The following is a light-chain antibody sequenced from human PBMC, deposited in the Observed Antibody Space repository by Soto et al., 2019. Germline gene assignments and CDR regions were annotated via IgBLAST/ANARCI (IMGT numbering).Light chain of an antibody. CDR2: NSN. CDR3: ATWDDSLIGVV. CDR1: SSNIGSNT. Sequence: QSVLTQPPSASGTPGQRVTISCSGSSSNIGSNTINWYQQLPGTAPKLLMYNSNQRPSGVPDRFSGSKSGTSASLAISGLQSEDEAEYYCATWDDSLIGVVFGGGTKLTVL. J-gene: IGLJ3*02. V-gene: IGLV1-44*01.